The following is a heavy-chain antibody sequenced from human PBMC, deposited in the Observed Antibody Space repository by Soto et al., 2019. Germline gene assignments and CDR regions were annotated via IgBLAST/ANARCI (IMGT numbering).Heavy chain of an antibody. D-gene: IGHD1-26*01. Sequence: SETLSLTCTISGGSISVYYWSWIRQPPGQALEWIGYIYGSGSPYYNPSLRSRVIISADTSKNQISLKLTSATAADTAVYYCARGVGSSPPRYWGRGTLVTVSS. CDR3: ARGVGSSPPRY. J-gene: IGHJ4*02. V-gene: IGHV4-59*01. CDR2: IYGSGSP. CDR1: GGSISVYY.